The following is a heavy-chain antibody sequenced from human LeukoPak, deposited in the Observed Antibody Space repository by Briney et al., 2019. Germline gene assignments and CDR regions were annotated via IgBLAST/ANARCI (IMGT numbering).Heavy chain of an antibody. J-gene: IGHJ4*02. CDR2: ISSSSSYT. Sequence: PGGSLRLSCAASGFTFSDYYMSWVRQAPGKGLEWVSYISSSSSYTNYADSVKGRFTISRDNAKNSLYLQMNSLRAEDTAVYYCARDRRGKDYWGQGTLVTVSS. V-gene: IGHV3-11*06. CDR1: GFTFSDYY. CDR3: ARDRRGKDY. D-gene: IGHD3-10*01.